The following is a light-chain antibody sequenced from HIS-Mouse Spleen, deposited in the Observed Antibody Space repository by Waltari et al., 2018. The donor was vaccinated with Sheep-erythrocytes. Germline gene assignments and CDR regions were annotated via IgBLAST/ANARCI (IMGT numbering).Light chain of an antibody. J-gene: IGLJ3*02. CDR3: CSYAGSYSYWV. V-gene: IGLV2-11*01. CDR2: DVS. Sequence: QSALTQPRSVSGSPGQSVTISCTGTSSDVGGYNFVSWYQQHPGKAPKLMIYDVSQPPSCAPAVSSCATSGKTASMTICVLAADDDADYCCCSYAGSYSYWVFGGGTKLTVL. CDR1: SSDVGGYNF.